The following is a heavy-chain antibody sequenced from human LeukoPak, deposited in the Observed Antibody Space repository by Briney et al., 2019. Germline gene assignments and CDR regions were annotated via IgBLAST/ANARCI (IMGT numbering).Heavy chain of an antibody. CDR1: GYTFTSYD. D-gene: IGHD2-21*01. CDR2: INPNSGNT. CDR3: ARGSMIAAFDI. J-gene: IGHJ3*02. V-gene: IGHV1-8*01. Sequence: ASVKVSCKASGYTFTSYDINWVRQATGQGLKGMGWINPNSGNTGYAQKFQGRVTMTRNTSISTAYMELSSLRSEDTAVYYCARGSMIAAFDIWGQGTMVTVSS.